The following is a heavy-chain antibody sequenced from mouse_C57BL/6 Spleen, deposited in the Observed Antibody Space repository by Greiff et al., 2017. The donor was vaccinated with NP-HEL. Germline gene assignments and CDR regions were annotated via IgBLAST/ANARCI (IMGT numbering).Heavy chain of an antibody. CDR3: ARGGGSSPWFAY. CDR2: IYPGGGYT. D-gene: IGHD1-1*01. J-gene: IGHJ3*01. Sequence: VQLQQSGAELVRPGTSVKMSCKASGYTFTNYWIGWAKQRPGHGLEWIGDIYPGGGYTNSTEKFKGKATLTADKSSSTAYMQFSSLTSEDSAIYYCARGGGSSPWFAYWGQGTLVTVSA. CDR1: GYTFTNYW. V-gene: IGHV1-63*01.